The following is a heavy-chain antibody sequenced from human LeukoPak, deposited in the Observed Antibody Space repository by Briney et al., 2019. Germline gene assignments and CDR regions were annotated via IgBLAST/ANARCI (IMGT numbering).Heavy chain of an antibody. CDR1: GFTFSSYG. D-gene: IGHD3-10*01. CDR3: AKAGSSWFGESNWFDP. CDR2: IRYDGSNK. Sequence: PGGSLRLSCAASGFTFSSYGMHWVRQAPGKGLEWVALIRYDGSNKYYADSVKGRFTISRDNSKNTLYLQMNSLRAEDTAVYYCAKAGSSWFGESNWFDPWGQGTLVTVSS. V-gene: IGHV3-30*02. J-gene: IGHJ5*02.